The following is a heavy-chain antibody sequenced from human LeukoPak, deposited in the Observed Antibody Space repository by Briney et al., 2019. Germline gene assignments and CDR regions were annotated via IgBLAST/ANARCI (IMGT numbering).Heavy chain of an antibody. D-gene: IGHD3-9*01. V-gene: IGHV3-48*03. CDR1: GFTFSSYE. CDR3: ARSGGYFDWLSNHDAFDI. Sequence: AGSLRLSCAASGFTFSSYEMNWVRQAPGKGLEWVSYISSSGSTIYYADSVKGRFTISRDNAKNSLYLQMNSLRAEDTAVYYCARSGGYFDWLSNHDAFDIWGQGTMVTVSS. CDR2: ISSSGSTI. J-gene: IGHJ3*02.